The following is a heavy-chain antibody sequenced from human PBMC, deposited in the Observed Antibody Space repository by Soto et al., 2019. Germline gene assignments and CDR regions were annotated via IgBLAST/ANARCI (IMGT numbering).Heavy chain of an antibody. CDR3: ARGDRGAFDL. CDR1: GFTFSYYW. CDR2: IHSDGSST. V-gene: IGHV3-74*01. J-gene: IGHJ3*01. D-gene: IGHD1-26*01. Sequence: EVQLVESGGGLVRPGGSLRLSCAASGFTFSYYWMHWVRQAPGKGLGWVSRIHSDGSSTTYADFVKGRFIISRDNASNTVDLQMNSVRVEDTAVYYCARGDRGAFDLWGQGTVVTVSS.